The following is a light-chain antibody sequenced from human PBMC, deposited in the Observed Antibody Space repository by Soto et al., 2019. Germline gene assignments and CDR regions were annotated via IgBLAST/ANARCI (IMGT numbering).Light chain of an antibody. V-gene: IGLV1-40*01. CDR1: SSNIGAVYD. J-gene: IGLJ1*01. CDR3: QSYDSSLSGYV. Sequence: QSVLTQPPSVSGAPGQRVTISCTGSSSNIGAVYDVHWYQQYPGTAPKLLIYGNSNRPSGVPDRFSGSKSGTSASLAIGGLQAEEEADYYCQSYDSSLSGYVFGTGTKVTVL. CDR2: GNS.